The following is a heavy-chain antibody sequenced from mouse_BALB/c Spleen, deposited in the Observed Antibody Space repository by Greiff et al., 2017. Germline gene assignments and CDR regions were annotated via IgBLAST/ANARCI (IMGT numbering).Heavy chain of an antibody. Sequence: EVKLVESGAELVKPGASVKLSCTASGFNIKDTYMHWVKQRPEQGLEWIGRIDPANGNTKYDPKFQGKATITADTSSNTAYLQLSSLTSEDTAVYYCASYRYDEGYYAMDYWGQGTSVTVSS. D-gene: IGHD2-14*01. CDR3: ASYRYDEGYYAMDY. J-gene: IGHJ4*01. CDR2: IDPANGNT. V-gene: IGHV14-3*02. CDR1: GFNIKDTY.